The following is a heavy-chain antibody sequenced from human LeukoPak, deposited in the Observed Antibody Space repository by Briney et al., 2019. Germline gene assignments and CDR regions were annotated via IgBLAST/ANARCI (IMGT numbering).Heavy chain of an antibody. CDR3: AGATVTTSSPIYYYYYYMDV. V-gene: IGHV4-38-2*02. Sequence: SETLSLTCTVSGYSISSGYYWGWIRQPPGKGLEWIGSIYHSGSTYYNPSLKSRVTISVDTSKNQFSLKLSPVTAADTAVYYCAGATVTTSSPIYYYYYYMDVWGKGTTVTVSS. D-gene: IGHD4-17*01. CDR2: IYHSGST. J-gene: IGHJ6*03. CDR1: GYSISSGYY.